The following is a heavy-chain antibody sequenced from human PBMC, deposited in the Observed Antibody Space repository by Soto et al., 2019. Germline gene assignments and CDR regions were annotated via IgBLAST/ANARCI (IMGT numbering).Heavy chain of an antibody. CDR1: GGTFTNYA. V-gene: IGHV1-69*13. J-gene: IGHJ6*02. Sequence: SVKVSCKASGGTFTNYAINWVRQAPGQGLEWMGGIIPMFGAAYYAERFQGRVTITADESTSTAYMELSSLRSEDTAIFYCARDLAPVVRGVLSSGMDVWGQGTTVTVS. D-gene: IGHD3-10*02. CDR2: IIPMFGAA. CDR3: ARDLAPVVRGVLSSGMDV.